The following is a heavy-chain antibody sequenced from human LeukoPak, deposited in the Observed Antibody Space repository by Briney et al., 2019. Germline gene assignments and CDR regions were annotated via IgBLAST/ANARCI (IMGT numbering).Heavy chain of an antibody. CDR1: GFTFSSYA. V-gene: IGHV3-30-3*01. Sequence: PGRSLRLSCAASGFTFSSYAMHWVRQAPGKGLEWVAVISYDGSNKYYADSVKGRFTISRDNSKNTLYLQMNSLRAEDTAVYYCARDYRVAGTDLPDYYYYYGMDVWGQGTTVTVSS. CDR2: ISYDGSNK. J-gene: IGHJ6*02. CDR3: ARDYRVAGTDLPDYYYYYGMDV. D-gene: IGHD6-19*01.